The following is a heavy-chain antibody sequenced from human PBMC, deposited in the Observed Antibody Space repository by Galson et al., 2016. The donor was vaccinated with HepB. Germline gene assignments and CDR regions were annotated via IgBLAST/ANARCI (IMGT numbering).Heavy chain of an antibody. CDR1: GDSLSDSRDY. CDR2: IYYTGRT. V-gene: IGHV4-39*01. J-gene: IGHJ6*02. Sequence: SETLSLTCIVSGDSLSDSRDYWGWVRQSPEMGLEWIGAIYYTGRTYYNSSLTSRVSIYEDTSRNQFSLRLNSVTAADTAVYYCARHVGCGGDCFYGMEDWGQGTTVTVSS. D-gene: IGHD2-21*01. CDR3: ARHVGCGGDCFYGMED.